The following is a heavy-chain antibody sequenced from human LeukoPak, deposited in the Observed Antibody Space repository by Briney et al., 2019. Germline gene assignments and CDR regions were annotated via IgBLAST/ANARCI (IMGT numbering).Heavy chain of an antibody. CDR1: AGSFSGYY. J-gene: IGHJ6*02. CDR3: ARGRSGTTFYYYYYGTDV. CDR2: INHSGST. D-gene: IGHD1-1*01. V-gene: IGHV4-34*01. Sequence: PSETLSLTCVVYAGSFSGYYWSWIRQPPGKGLEWIGEINHSGSTNYNPSLTSRVPISVDTTKNPFSLKLSSVTAADTAVYYCARGRSGTTFYYYYYGTDVWGQGTTVTVSS.